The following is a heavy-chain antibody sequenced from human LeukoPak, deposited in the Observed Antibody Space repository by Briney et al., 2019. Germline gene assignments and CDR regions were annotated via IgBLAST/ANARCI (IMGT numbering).Heavy chain of an antibody. V-gene: IGHV3-30*18. CDR3: AKEEHRAEAASDY. CDR2: ISYDGSNK. J-gene: IGHJ4*02. Sequence: PGRSLRLSCAASGFTFSSYGMHWVRQAPGKGLEWVAVISYDGSNKYYADSVKGRFTISRDNSKNTLYLQMNSLRAEDTAVYYCAKEEHRAEAASDYGGREPRVPVSS. CDR1: GFTFSSYG. D-gene: IGHD6-13*01.